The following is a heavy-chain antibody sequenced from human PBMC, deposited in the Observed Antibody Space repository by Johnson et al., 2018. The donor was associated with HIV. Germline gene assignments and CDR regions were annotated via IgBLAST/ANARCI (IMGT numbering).Heavy chain of an antibody. CDR3: ARDPGSSSRGAFDI. D-gene: IGHD6-13*01. J-gene: IGHJ3*02. CDR2: INSAGSST. Sequence: VQLVESGGGVVQPGRSLRLSCEASGFTFVGHAMHWVRQAPGKGLVWVSRINSAGSSTSYADSVKGRFTISRDNAKNTLYLQRNSLRAGDTAVYYCARDPGSSSRGAFDIWGQGTMVTVSS. CDR1: GFTFVGHA. V-gene: IGHV3-74*01.